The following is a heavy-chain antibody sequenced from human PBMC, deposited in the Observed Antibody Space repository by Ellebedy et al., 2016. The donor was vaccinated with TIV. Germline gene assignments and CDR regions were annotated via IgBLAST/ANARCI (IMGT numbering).Heavy chain of an antibody. CDR2: LYPDAKT. D-gene: IGHD2-21*01. J-gene: IGHJ5*02. CDR3: ARDPGGGGDFGDNWFDP. V-gene: IGHV3-66*01. Sequence: GESLKISCEASGIIVNDYFMNWVRQAPGKGLEWVSVLYPDAKTNYTDSVNGRLIVSRDSSNNTLYLQMNSLTAEDTAVYYCARDPGGGGDFGDNWFDPWGQGTLVTVSS. CDR1: GIIVNDYF.